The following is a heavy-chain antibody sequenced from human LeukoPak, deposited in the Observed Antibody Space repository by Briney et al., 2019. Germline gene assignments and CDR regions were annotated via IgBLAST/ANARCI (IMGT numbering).Heavy chain of an antibody. CDR3: ARLVGANYYYYYYMDV. CDR1: GGSISSGGYY. V-gene: IGHV4-31*03. J-gene: IGHJ6*03. D-gene: IGHD1-26*01. CDR2: IYYSGST. Sequence: SETLSLTCTVSGGSISSGGYYWSWIRQHPGKGLEWIGYIYYSGSTYYNPSLKSRVTISVDTSKNQFSLKLSSVTAADTAVYYCARLVGANYYYYYYMDVWGKGTTVTVSS.